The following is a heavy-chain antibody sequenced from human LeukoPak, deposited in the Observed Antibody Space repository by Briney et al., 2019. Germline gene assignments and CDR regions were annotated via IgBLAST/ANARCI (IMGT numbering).Heavy chain of an antibody. CDR1: VGSISSYY. Sequence: SETLSLTCTVSVGSISSYYWSWIRQPAGKGLEWIGRIYTSGSTNYNPSLKSRVTISVDKSKNQFSLKLSSVTAADTAVYYCASVQRLGGKYYFDYWGQGTLVTVSS. J-gene: IGHJ4*02. D-gene: IGHD3-16*01. CDR2: IYTSGST. CDR3: ASVQRLGGKYYFDY. V-gene: IGHV4-4*07.